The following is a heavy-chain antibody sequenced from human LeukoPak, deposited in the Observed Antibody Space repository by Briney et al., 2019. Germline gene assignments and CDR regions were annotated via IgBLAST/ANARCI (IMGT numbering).Heavy chain of an antibody. Sequence: GGSLRLSCAASGFTFSSYGMHWVRQAPGKGLEWVAFIRYDGSNKYYADSVKGRFTISRDNSKNTLYLQMNSLRAEDTAVYYCARNSGYYYYYMDVWGKGTTVTVSS. CDR1: GFTFSSYG. CDR2: IRYDGSNK. CDR3: ARNSGYYYYYMDV. V-gene: IGHV3-30*02. J-gene: IGHJ6*03.